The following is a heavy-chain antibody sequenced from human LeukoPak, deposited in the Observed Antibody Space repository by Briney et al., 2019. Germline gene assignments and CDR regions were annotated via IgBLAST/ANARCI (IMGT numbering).Heavy chain of an antibody. CDR3: TTEVEMATIC. CDR2: IKSKSAGGTT. Sequence: PGGSLRLSCAASGFIFGNAWMSWVRQAPGKGLEWVGRIKSKSAGGTTDYAAPMKGRLTISRDDSKNTLYLQMNSLKTEDTAVYYCTTEVEMATICWGQGTLVTVSS. D-gene: IGHD5-24*01. CDR1: GFIFGNAW. J-gene: IGHJ4*02. V-gene: IGHV3-15*01.